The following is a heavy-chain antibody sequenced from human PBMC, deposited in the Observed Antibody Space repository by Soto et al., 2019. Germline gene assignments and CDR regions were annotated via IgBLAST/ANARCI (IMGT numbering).Heavy chain of an antibody. V-gene: IGHV4-31*03. CDR3: ARDRPTWSGGSCKVYYYGMDV. J-gene: IGHJ6*02. CDR1: GGSISSGGYY. CDR2: IYYSGST. Sequence: QVQLQESGPGLVKPSQTLSLTCTVSGGSISSGGYYWSWIRQHPGKGLEWIGYIYYSGSTYYNPSLRSRATISVDKSKNQFSLKLSSVTAADTAVYYCARDRPTWSGGSCKVYYYGMDVWGQGTTVTVSS. D-gene: IGHD2-15*01.